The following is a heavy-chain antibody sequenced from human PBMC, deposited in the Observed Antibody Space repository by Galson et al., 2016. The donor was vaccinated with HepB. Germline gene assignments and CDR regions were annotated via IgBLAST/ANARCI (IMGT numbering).Heavy chain of an antibody. CDR3: ARDRGVESGGSWYSTYFDY. V-gene: IGHV3-33*01. CDR1: GFTFSSHG. D-gene: IGHD2-15*01. Sequence: SLRLSCAASGFTFSSHGMHWVRQAPGKGLEWVSLIWSGGYNEWYADSVKGRFTISRDNSKNTLYLGMDGLRAEDTAVYYCARDRGVESGGSWYSTYFDYWGQGTLVTVSS. J-gene: IGHJ4*02. CDR2: IWSGGYNE.